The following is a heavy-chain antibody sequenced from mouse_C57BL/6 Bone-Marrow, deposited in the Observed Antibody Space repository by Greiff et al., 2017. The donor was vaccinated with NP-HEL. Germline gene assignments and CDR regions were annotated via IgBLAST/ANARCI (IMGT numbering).Heavy chain of an antibody. Sequence: QVQLQQSGAELARPGASVKLSCKASGYTFTSYGISWVKQRTGQGLEWIGEIYPRSGNNYYNEKFKGKATLTADKSSSTAYMELRSLTSEDSAFYFCARYDYDGGGYAMDYWGQGTSVTVSS. CDR1: GYTFTSYG. J-gene: IGHJ4*01. V-gene: IGHV1-81*01. CDR3: ARYDYDGGGYAMDY. CDR2: IYPRSGNN. D-gene: IGHD2-4*01.